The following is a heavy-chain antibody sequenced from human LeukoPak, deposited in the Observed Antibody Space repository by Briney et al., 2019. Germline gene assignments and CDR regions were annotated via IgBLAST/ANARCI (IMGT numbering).Heavy chain of an antibody. D-gene: IGHD1-26*01. CDR3: AKEYGSEVAAFDI. J-gene: IGHJ3*02. CDR1: GFTFSDYY. V-gene: IGHV3-23*01. Sequence: GGSLRLSCAASGFTFSDYYMSWVRQAPGKGLEWVSAISGSGGSTYYADSVKGRFTISRDNSKNTLYLQMNSLRAEDTAVYYCAKEYGSEVAAFDIWGQGTMVTVSS. CDR2: ISGSGGST.